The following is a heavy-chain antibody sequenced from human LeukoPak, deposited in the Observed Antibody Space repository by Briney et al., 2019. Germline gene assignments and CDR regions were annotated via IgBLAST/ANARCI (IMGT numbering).Heavy chain of an antibody. CDR1: GGTFSSYA. D-gene: IGHD6-19*01. V-gene: IGHV1-2*06. CDR2: INPNSGGT. CDR3: ASTGYSSGASRVIDY. J-gene: IGHJ4*02. Sequence: ASVKVSCKASGGTFSSYAISRVRQAPGQGLEWMGRINPNSGGTNYAQKFQGRVTMTRDTSISTAYMELSRLRSDDTAVYYCASTGYSSGASRVIDYWGQGTLVTVSS.